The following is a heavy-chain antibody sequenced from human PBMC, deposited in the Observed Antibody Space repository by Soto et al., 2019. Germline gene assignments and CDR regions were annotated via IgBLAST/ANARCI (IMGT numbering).Heavy chain of an antibody. CDR2: ISGSGDRT. Sequence: EVQLLEGGGGLVQPGGSLRLSCDASGFSFSFYGMSWVRQAPGKGLEWASGISGSGDRTYYADSVKGRFTISRDNSKNALYLQMSSLRAEDTALYYCTRDDTRFGAVDVFDYWGQGTLVTVSS. D-gene: IGHD3-3*01. V-gene: IGHV3-23*01. CDR1: GFSFSFYG. J-gene: IGHJ4*02. CDR3: TRDDTRFGAVDVFDY.